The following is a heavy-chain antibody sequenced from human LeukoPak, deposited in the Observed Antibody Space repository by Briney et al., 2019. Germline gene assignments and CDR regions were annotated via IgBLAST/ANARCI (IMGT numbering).Heavy chain of an antibody. Sequence: PSETLSLTCAVYGGPLSGYYWSWIRQPPGKGLEWIGEINHSGSTNYNPSLKSRVTISVDTSKNQFSLKLSSVTAADTAVYYCARKTSGSYSRYWYFDLWGRGTLVTVSS. CDR3: ARKTSGSYSRYWYFDL. CDR1: GGPLSGYY. CDR2: INHSGST. J-gene: IGHJ2*01. D-gene: IGHD1-26*01. V-gene: IGHV4-34*01.